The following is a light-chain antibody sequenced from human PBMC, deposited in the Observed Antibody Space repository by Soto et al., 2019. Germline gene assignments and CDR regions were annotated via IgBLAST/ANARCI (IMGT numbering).Light chain of an antibody. CDR3: RQTVQLPGT. CDR1: QSLLYSDGKTY. V-gene: IGKV2D-29*01. J-gene: IGKJ1*01. Sequence: DIVMTQTPLSLSVTPGQPASISCKSSQSLLYSDGKTYLSWYLQKPGQPPQLLIYEVSNRFSGGXDXVSGSGSGTAFTLRISRVEAEDVGVYYCRQTVQLPGTFGQGTKVEIK. CDR2: EVS.